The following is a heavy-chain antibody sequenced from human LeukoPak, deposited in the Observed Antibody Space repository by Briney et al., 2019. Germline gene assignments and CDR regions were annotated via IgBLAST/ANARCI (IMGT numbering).Heavy chain of an antibody. D-gene: IGHD3-10*02. CDR2: ITSSSSYT. V-gene: IGHV3-21*01. J-gene: IGHJ6*04. CDR1: GFTFSTYN. Sequence: GGSLRLSCAASGFTFSTYNMNWVRQAPGKGLEWVSSITSSSSYTFYADSVKGRFTISRDNAKSSLYLQMNSLRAEDTAVYYCAELGITMIGGVWGKGTTVTISS. CDR3: AELGITMIGGV.